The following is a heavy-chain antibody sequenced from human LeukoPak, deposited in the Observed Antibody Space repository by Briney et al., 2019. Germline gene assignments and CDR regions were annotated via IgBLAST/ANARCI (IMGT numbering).Heavy chain of an antibody. CDR2: IYHSGST. Sequence: PSETLSLTCAVSGGSISSSNWWSWVRQPPGKGLEWIGEIYHSGSTNYNPSLKSRVTISVDKSKNQFSLKLSSVTAADTAVYYCARAEAAAVIPYFQHWGQGTLVTVSS. D-gene: IGHD6-13*01. CDR1: GGSISSSNW. V-gene: IGHV4-4*02. J-gene: IGHJ1*01. CDR3: ARAEAAAVIPYFQH.